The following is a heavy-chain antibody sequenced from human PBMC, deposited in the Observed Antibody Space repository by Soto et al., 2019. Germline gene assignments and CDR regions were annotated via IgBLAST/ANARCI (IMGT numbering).Heavy chain of an antibody. CDR2: VSWNGSRT. D-gene: IGHD3-22*01. V-gene: IGHV3-35*01. CDR1: GFTFSNSD. CDR3: VRRPDYDSSGYPLYWYFDL. J-gene: IGHJ2*01. Sequence: GGSLRLSCAASGFTFSNSDMNWVRQAPGKGLEWVSGVSWNGSRTHYADSVKGRFIISRDNSRNFLYQQMNSLRPEDMAVYYCVRRPDYDSSGYPLYWYFDLWGRGTLVTVSS.